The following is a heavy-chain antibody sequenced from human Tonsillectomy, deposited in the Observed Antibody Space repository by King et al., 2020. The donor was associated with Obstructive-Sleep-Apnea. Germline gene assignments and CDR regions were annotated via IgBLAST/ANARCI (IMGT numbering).Heavy chain of an antibody. Sequence: VQLVESGGGLVQPGGSLKLSCAASGFTFSGSAMHWVRQASGKGLEWVGRIRSKANSYATAYAASVKGRFIISRDDSKNTAYLQMNSLKTEDTAVYYCTRPSGAPYCSSTSCYDYYYYGMDVWGQGTTVTVSS. CDR1: GFTFSGSA. V-gene: IGHV3-73*01. CDR2: IRSKANSYAT. D-gene: IGHD2-2*01. J-gene: IGHJ6*02. CDR3: TRPSGAPYCSSTSCYDYYYYGMDV.